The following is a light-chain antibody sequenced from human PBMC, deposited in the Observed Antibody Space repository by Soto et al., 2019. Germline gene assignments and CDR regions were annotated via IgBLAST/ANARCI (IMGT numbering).Light chain of an antibody. V-gene: IGKV1-5*03. CDR3: QQNNTLST. Sequence: DVQMTQSPSTLSASVGDRVTITCRASQSIDIWLAWYQQKPGKAPNLLIYKASTLETGVPSRFTGSGSGTEFSLTTTSLQPDAFASYYCQQNNTLSTLGQGTKVEMK. CDR2: KAS. CDR1: QSIDIW. J-gene: IGKJ1*01.